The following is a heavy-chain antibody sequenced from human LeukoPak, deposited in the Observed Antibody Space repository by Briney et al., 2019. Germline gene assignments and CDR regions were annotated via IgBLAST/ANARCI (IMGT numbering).Heavy chain of an antibody. CDR3: ETTLGYTYGY. CDR1: GFTFSIYS. CDR2: ISSSSDTT. D-gene: IGHD5-18*01. V-gene: IGHV3-23*01. J-gene: IGHJ4*02. Sequence: GGSLRLSCAASGFTFSIYSMSWVRQAPGKGLEWVSTISSSSDTTYYADSVKGRFTISRDNSKSTLYLQMNSLRAEDTAIYYCETTLGYTYGYWGQGTLVTVSS.